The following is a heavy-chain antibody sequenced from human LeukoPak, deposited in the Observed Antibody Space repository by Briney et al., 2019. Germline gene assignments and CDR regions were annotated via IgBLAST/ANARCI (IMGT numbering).Heavy chain of an antibody. J-gene: IGHJ4*02. CDR1: GFTFSDYA. CDR2: ISNDGSNK. D-gene: IGHD1-7*01. Sequence: GRSLRLSCAASGFTFSDYAMHWVRQSPVKGLEWVAVISNDGSNKNYADSVKGRFTISRDNSKNTPFLQMNSLRAEDTAVYYCARGWTYLMGPAYWGQGTLVTVSS. V-gene: IGHV3-30*04. CDR3: ARGWTYLMGPAY.